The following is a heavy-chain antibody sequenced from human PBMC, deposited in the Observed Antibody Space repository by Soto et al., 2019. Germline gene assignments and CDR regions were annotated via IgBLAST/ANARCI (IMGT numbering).Heavy chain of an antibody. J-gene: IGHJ4*02. Sequence: ASVKVSCKASGYTFTSYAMHWVRQAPGQRLEWMGWINAGNGNTKYSQKFQGRVTITRDTSASIAYMELSSLRSEDTAVYYCARDSPSSGSDYWGQGTLVTVSS. CDR3: ARDSPSSGSDY. V-gene: IGHV1-3*01. CDR1: GYTFTSYA. D-gene: IGHD6-25*01. CDR2: INAGNGNT.